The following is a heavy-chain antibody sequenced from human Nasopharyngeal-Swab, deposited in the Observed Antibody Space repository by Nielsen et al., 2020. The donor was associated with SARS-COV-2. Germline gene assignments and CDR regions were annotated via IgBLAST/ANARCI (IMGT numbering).Heavy chain of an antibody. Sequence: WIRQPPGKGLEWIGEINHSGSTNYNPSLKSRVTISVDTSKNQFSLKLSSVTAADTAVYYCARGGIRSSGSGHQYYYYYGMDVWGQGTTVTVSS. D-gene: IGHD3-3*01. J-gene: IGHJ6*02. CDR3: ARGGIRSSGSGHQYYYYYGMDV. CDR2: INHSGST. V-gene: IGHV4-34*01.